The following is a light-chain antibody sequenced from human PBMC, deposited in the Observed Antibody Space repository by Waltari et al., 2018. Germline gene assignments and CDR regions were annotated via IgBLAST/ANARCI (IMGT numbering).Light chain of an antibody. CDR1: TRDVGFYNY. J-gene: IGLJ3*02. Sequence: QSALTQPASGSGSPGQSNPLSCTGTTRDVGFYNYVSWYQPHPGKAPQLIIYDVFARPSGVSNRFSGAKSGNTASLTISGLLAEDEADYYCNSYTGSSSWVFGGGTKLTVL. CDR3: NSYTGSSSWV. CDR2: DVF. V-gene: IGLV2-14*03.